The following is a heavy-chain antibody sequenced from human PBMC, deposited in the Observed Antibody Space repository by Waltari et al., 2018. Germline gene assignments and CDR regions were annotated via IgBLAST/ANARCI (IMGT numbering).Heavy chain of an antibody. J-gene: IGHJ2*01. CDR2: ISRDGT. V-gene: IGHV3-53*01. CDR1: GLTVSTTY. CDR3: ARDVTGYYYFDL. D-gene: IGHD3-16*01. Sequence: VQLVDHGGELIQHGGAVRRPCAASGLTVSTTYMNRVRQAPGKGLEWVSVISRDGTHYADSVKGRFTISRDNSKNTVYLQMNTLRAEDTALYYCARDVTGYYYFDLWGRGTLVTVSS.